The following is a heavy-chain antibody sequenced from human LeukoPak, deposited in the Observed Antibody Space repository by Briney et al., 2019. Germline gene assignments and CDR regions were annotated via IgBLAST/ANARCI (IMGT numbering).Heavy chain of an antibody. J-gene: IGHJ4*02. V-gene: IGHV3-13*01. CDR3: ARQSTPHGNFDY. Sequence: PGGSLRLSCAASGFTLSNYAMHWVRQATGKPLEWVSAIGTAGDTFYPGSVKGRFTISRENAKNSLYLQMNSLRAEDTAVYYCARQSTPHGNFDYWGQGTLVTVSS. CDR2: IGTAGDT. D-gene: IGHD1-26*01. CDR1: GFTLSNYA.